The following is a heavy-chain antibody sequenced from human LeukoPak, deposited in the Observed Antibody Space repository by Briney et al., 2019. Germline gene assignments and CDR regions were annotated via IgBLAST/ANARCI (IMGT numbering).Heavy chain of an antibody. V-gene: IGHV3-21*01. CDR2: ISSSSSYI. Sequence: GGSLRLSCAASGFTFSSYSMNWVRQAPGKGLEWASSISSSSSYIYYADSVKGRFTISRDNAKNSLYLQMNSLRAEDTAVYYCARDPGVLVGATGYWGQGTLVTVSS. CDR3: ARDPGVLVGATGY. D-gene: IGHD1-26*01. J-gene: IGHJ4*02. CDR1: GFTFSSYS.